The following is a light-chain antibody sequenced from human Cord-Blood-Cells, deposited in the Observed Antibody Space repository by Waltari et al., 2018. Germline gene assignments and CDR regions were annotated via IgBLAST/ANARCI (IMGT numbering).Light chain of an antibody. CDR2: EVS. V-gene: IGLV2-8*01. CDR3: SSYAGSNNFVV. J-gene: IGLJ2*01. CDR1: SSAVGGYNY. Sequence: QSALTQPPSASGSPGQSVTISCTGTSSAVGGYNYVSWYQQHPGKAPKLMIYEVSKRPSGFPDRFSGSKSGNTASLTVSGLQAEDEADYYCSSYAGSNNFVVFGGGTKLTVL.